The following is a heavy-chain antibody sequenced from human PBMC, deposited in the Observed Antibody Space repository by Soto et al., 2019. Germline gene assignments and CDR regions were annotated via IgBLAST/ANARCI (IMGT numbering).Heavy chain of an antibody. V-gene: IGHV1-46*01. CDR3: ARGSMIVVVINEGDLFDP. CDR2: INPSGGST. CDR1: GYTFTSYY. J-gene: IGHJ5*02. D-gene: IGHD3-22*01. Sequence: QVQLVQSGAEVKKPGASVKVSCKASGYTFTSYYMHWVRQAPGQGLEWMGIINPSGGSTSYAQKFQGRVTMTRDTSTSTVYMELSSLRSEDTAVYYCARGSMIVVVINEGDLFDPWGQGTLVTVSS.